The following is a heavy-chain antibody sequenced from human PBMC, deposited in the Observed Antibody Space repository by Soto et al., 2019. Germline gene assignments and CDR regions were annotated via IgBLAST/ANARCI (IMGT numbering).Heavy chain of an antibody. D-gene: IGHD3-3*01. CDR2: ISAYNGNT. V-gene: IGHV1-18*01. CDR3: ARDSHDFWSGYYHYMDV. Sequence: QVQLVQSGAEVKKPGASVKVSCKASGYTFTSYGISWVRQAPGQGLEWMGWISAYNGNTNYAQKLQGRVTMTTDTSTSTAYMELRSLRSDDTAVYYCARDSHDFWSGYYHYMDVWGKGTTVTVSS. J-gene: IGHJ6*03. CDR1: GYTFTSYG.